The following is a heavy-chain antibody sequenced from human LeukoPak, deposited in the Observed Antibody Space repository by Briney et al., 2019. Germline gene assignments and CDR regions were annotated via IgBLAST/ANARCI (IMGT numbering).Heavy chain of an antibody. Sequence: PGGSLRLSCAASGFTFSSYAMHWVRQAPGKGLEWVAVISYDGSNKYYADSVKGRFTISRDNSKNTLYLQMNSLRADDTAVYYCARDQVVVIAVAGQSPQIDYWGQGTLVTVSS. CDR3: ARDQVVVIAVAGQSPQIDY. CDR2: ISYDGSNK. J-gene: IGHJ4*02. V-gene: IGHV3-30*04. D-gene: IGHD6-19*01. CDR1: GFTFSSYA.